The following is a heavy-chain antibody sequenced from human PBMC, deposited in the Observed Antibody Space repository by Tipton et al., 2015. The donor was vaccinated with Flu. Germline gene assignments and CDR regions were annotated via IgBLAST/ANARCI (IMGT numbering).Heavy chain of an antibody. J-gene: IGHJ4*02. CDR2: INQGGSEK. CDR3: ARTRGGYCTSSSCYADYFDY. D-gene: IGHD2-2*01. V-gene: IGHV3-7*01. Sequence: SLRLSCAASGFTVSSNYMSWVRQAPGKGLEWVANINQGGSEKYYVDSVKGRFTISRDNAKNSLHLQMNSLRAEDTAVYYCARTRGGYCTSSSCYADYFDYWGQGTLVTVSS. CDR1: GFTVSSNY.